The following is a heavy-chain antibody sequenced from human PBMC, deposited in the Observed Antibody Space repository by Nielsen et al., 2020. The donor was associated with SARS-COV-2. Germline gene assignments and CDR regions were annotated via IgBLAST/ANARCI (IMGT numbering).Heavy chain of an antibody. CDR1: GFTFSDYY. Sequence: GGSLRLSCAVSGFTFSDYYMIWIRQAPGKGLEWVSYISTTSTYANYADSLKGRFTISRDNAKNSLYLQMNSLRAEDTAVYYCARGTSEADVFDIWGQGTMVTVSS. J-gene: IGHJ3*02. V-gene: IGHV3-11*05. CDR2: ISTTSTYA. CDR3: ARGTSEADVFDI.